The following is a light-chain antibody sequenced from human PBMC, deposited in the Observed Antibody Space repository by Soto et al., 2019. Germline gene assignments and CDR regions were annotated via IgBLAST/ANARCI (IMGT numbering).Light chain of an antibody. CDR2: GAS. J-gene: IGKJ1*01. CDR3: QQYNNGPPTWT. V-gene: IGKV3-15*01. CDR1: QSIAGN. Sequence: EIVMTQSPATLAVSPGERATLSCRASQSIAGNLAWDQQKPGQAPRLLIYGASTRATGIPARFSGRGSGTEFTLTISSLKSEDFAIYFCQQYNNGPPTWTFGQGTKVEIK.